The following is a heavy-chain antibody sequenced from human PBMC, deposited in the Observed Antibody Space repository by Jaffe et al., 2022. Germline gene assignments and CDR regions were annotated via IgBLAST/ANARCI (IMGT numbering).Heavy chain of an antibody. V-gene: IGHV1-2*06. CDR2: IYVKSGGT. J-gene: IGHJ4*02. D-gene: IGHD1-26*01. CDR3: ARGGERLGDY. CDR1: GYTFTDYY. Sequence: QVQLVQSGAEVKKPGTSVKVSCRASGYTFTDYYMHWVRQAPGQGLEWMGRIYVKSGGTDYAQKFQGRVTMTRDTSISTAYMELTNLRSDDTAVYFCARGGERLGDYWGQGPLVTVSS.